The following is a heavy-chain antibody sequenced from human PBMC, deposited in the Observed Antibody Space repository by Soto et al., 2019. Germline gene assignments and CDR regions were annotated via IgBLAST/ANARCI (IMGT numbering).Heavy chain of an antibody. CDR2: IYSGGST. Sequence: SETLSLTCTVSGGFVNSDTHSWSWIRQTPGKRLEWIGFIYSGGSTKNPSLRSRVTMSVDTSKNQFSLKLSSVTAADTAGYYCARALSTYYYDSSGYYSFHFDYWGQGTLVTVSS. CDR1: GGFVNSDTHS. D-gene: IGHD3-22*01. J-gene: IGHJ4*02. CDR3: ARALSTYYYDSSGYYSFHFDY. V-gene: IGHV4-61*01.